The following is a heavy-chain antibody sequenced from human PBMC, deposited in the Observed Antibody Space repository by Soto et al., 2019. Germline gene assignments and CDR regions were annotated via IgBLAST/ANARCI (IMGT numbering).Heavy chain of an antibody. D-gene: IGHD3-10*01. J-gene: IGHJ5*02. V-gene: IGHV3-15*01. CDR3: TTTTMVRGVPVT. Sequence: EVQLVESGGGLVKPGGSLRLSCAASGFTFSNAWMSWVRQAPGKGLEWVGRIKSKTDGGTTDYAAPVKGRFTISRDDSKNTLYLQMNSLKTEDTAVYYCTTTTMVRGVPVTWGQGTLVTVSS. CDR2: IKSKTDGGTT. CDR1: GFTFSNAW.